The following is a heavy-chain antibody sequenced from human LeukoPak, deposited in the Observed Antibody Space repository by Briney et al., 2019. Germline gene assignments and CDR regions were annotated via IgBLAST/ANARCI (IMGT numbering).Heavy chain of an antibody. J-gene: IGHJ5*02. D-gene: IGHD3-10*01. V-gene: IGHV3-21*01. CDR3: ARRAMVRGVNNCYDP. CDR1: GFTFSSYS. Sequence: GGSLRLSCAASGFTFSSYSMNWVRQAPGKGLEWVSSISSSSSYIYYADSVKGRFTISRDNAKNSLYLQMNSLRAEDTAVYYCARRAMVRGVNNCYDPWGQGTLVTVSS. CDR2: ISSSSSYI.